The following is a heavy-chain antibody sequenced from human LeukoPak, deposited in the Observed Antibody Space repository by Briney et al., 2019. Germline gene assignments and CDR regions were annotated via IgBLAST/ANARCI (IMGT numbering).Heavy chain of an antibody. CDR3: ARAHYDFWSGYSGLDY. Sequence: PGGSLRLSCAASGFTFSNAWMSWVRQAPGKGLKWVGRTRNKANSYTTEYAASVKGRFTISRDDSKNSLYLQMNSLKTEDTAVYYCARAHYDFWSGYSGLDYWGQGTLVTVSS. J-gene: IGHJ4*02. CDR2: TRNKANSYTT. D-gene: IGHD3-3*01. CDR1: GFTFSNAW. V-gene: IGHV3-72*01.